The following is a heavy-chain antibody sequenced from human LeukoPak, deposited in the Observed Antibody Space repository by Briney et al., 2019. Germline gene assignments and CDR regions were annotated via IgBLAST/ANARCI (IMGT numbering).Heavy chain of an antibody. J-gene: IGHJ5*02. V-gene: IGHV4-34*01. D-gene: IGHD2-15*01. CDR3: ARGSRDIVVVVAADGEGNWFDP. Sequence: SETLSLTCAVYGGSFSGYYWSWIRQPPGKGLEWIGEINHSGSTNYNPSLKSRVTISVDTSRNQFSLKLSSVTAADTAVYYCARGSRDIVVVVAADGEGNWFDPWGQGTLVTVSS. CDR2: INHSGST. CDR1: GGSFSGYY.